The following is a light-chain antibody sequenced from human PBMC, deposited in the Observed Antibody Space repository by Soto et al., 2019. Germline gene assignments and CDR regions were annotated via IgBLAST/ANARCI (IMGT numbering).Light chain of an antibody. CDR3: KQYGSSPRT. CDR1: QSVSSSY. J-gene: IGKJ1*01. V-gene: IGKV3D-20*01. CDR2: DAS. Sequence: EIVLTQSPATLSLSPGERATLSCGASQSVSSSYLDWYQQKPGLAPRLLIYDASSRATVIPDRFSGSGSGTDLTLTNSRLEPEDFTVYYCKQYGSSPRTFGQGTKVEIK.